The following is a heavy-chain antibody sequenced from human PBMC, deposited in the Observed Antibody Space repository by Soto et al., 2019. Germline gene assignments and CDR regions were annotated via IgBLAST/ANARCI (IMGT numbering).Heavy chain of an antibody. CDR2: HHSDST. CDR1: GGSMRGQH. Sequence: QVQLQESGPGLVKPSETLSLTCTVSGGSMRGQHWSWIRQPPGKGLEWIGHHSDSTNYNPPLKSRIPISTDPSKNQFSLKLSSVTAADTAVYYCATYTVGEGGRGYWGQGTLVTVSS. V-gene: IGHV4-4*09. D-gene: IGHD3-16*01. J-gene: IGHJ4*02. CDR3: ATYTVGEGGRGY.